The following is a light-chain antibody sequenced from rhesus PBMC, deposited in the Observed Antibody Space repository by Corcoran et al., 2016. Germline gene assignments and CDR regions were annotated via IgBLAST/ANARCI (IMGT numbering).Light chain of an antibody. CDR3: SLHAGSYSFYI. CDR1: SSDIGAYNY. Sequence: QAALTQPPSVSGSPGQSVTISCTGTSSDIGAYNYVSWYQQHPGTAPKLLIYEVTKRPSGVSDRFSGSRSGNTASLTISGLQAEDEADYYCSLHAGSYSFYIFATGTRVTVL. J-gene: IGLJ1*01. CDR2: EVT. V-gene: IGLV2-32*02.